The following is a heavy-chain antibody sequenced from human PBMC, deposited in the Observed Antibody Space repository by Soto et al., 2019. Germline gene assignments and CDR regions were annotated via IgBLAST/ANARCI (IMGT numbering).Heavy chain of an antibody. CDR3: AKRTGGTANGMGV. CDR2: LSWNSGTI. D-gene: IGHD2-8*02. V-gene: IGHV3-9*01. J-gene: IGHJ6*02. Sequence: EVQVVESGGGLVQPGRSLRLSCAASGFSFDDYAMHWVWQAPGKGLEWVSGLSWNSGTIGYADSVKVRLTISRDNAKNSLYLQMNSLRAEDTALDYCAKRTGGTANGMGVWGQGTTVTVSS. CDR1: GFSFDDYA.